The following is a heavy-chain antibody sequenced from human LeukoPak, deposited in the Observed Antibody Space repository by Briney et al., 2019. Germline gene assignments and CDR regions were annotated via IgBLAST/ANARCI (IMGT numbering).Heavy chain of an antibody. J-gene: IGHJ5*02. D-gene: IGHD3-10*01. CDR3: ARDRQTWSGVPYNWFDP. CDR1: GYTFTSYY. Sequence: GASVKVSCKASGYTFTSYYMHWVRQAPGQGLEWMGIINPSGGSTSYAQKFQGRVTMTRDTSTSTVYMELSSLRSEDTAVYYSARDRQTWSGVPYNWFDPWGQGTLVTVSS. CDR2: INPSGGST. V-gene: IGHV1-46*01.